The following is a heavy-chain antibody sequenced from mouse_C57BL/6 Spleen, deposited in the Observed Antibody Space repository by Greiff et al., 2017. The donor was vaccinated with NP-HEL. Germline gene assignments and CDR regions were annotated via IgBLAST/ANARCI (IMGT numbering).Heavy chain of an antibody. CDR3: ARIYYDYDKGYWYFDV. Sequence: QVTLKVSGPGILQPSQTLSLTCSFSGFSLSTFGMGVGWIRQPSGKGLEWLAHIWWDDDKYYNPALKSRLTISKDTSKNQVFLKIANVDTADTATYYCARIYYDYDKGYWYFDVWGTGTTVTVSS. CDR2: IWWDDDK. D-gene: IGHD2-4*01. J-gene: IGHJ1*03. CDR1: GFSLSTFGMG. V-gene: IGHV8-8*01.